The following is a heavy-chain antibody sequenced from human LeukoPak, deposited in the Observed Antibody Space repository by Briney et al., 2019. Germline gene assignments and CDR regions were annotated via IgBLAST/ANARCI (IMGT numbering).Heavy chain of an antibody. CDR3: ARDRAVTYYYMDV. CDR2: INPSGGST. CDR1: GYTFTSCY. D-gene: IGHD4-11*01. Sequence: GASVKVSCKASGYTFTSCYIHWVRQAPGQGLEWMGIINPSGGSTSYAQKFQGRVTMTRDTSTSTVYMELSSLRSEDTAVYYCARDRAVTYYYMDVWGKGTTVTVSS. J-gene: IGHJ6*03. V-gene: IGHV1-46*01.